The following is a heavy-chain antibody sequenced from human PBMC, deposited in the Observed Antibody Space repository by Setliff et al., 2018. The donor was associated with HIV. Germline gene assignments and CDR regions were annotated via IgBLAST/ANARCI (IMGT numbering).Heavy chain of an antibody. J-gene: IGHJ6*02. V-gene: IGHV4-4*02. CDR2: IYHSGIT. CDR1: GGSISSSNW. CDR3: ARGGLDYYYAMDV. Sequence: SETLSLTCAVSGGSISSSNWWSWVRQPPGKGLEWIGEIYHSGITTYNPSLKSRVTISVDSSKNQFSLKLSSVTAADTAVYFCARGGLDYYYAMDVWGQGTTVTVS.